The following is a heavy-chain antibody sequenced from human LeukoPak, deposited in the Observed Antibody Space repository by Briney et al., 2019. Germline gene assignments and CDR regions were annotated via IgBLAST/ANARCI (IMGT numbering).Heavy chain of an antibody. CDR3: ARESLRLDI. CDR2: INTNTGRS. D-gene: IGHD1-26*01. J-gene: IGHJ3*02. Sequence: GASVKVSCKASGYTFTSYSMKWVRQAAGQGLEWMGWINTNTGRSTYAQGFTGRFVFSVDTSVSTAYLQVSSLRTEDTAVYYWARESLRLDIWGQGTMVTVSS. V-gene: IGHV7-4-1*02. CDR1: GYTFTSYS.